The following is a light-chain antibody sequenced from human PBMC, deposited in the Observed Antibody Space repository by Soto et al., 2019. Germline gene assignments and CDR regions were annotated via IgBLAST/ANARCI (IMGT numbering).Light chain of an antibody. CDR3: QQYNNVPPYT. J-gene: IGKJ2*01. Sequence: EIVMTQSPATLSVSPGERATLSCRASQSVSSNLAWYQQKPGQAPRLLIYGASTRATGIPARFSGSGSGTEFTLTIRSLQSEDFAVYYCQQYNNVPPYTLGQGTKRESK. V-gene: IGKV3-15*01. CDR2: GAS. CDR1: QSVSSN.